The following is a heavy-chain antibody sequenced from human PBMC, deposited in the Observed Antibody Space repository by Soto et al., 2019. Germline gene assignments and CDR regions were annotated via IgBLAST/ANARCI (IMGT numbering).Heavy chain of an antibody. V-gene: IGHV4-61*01. CDR2: IYYSGST. CDR1: GGSVSSGSYY. Sequence: QVQLQESGPGLVKPSETLSLTCTVSGGSVSSGSYYWSWIRQPPGKGLEWIGYIYYSGSTNYNPSLKRRVTISVDTSKNQLPLKLSSVTAADTAVYYRARVRRYCSSTSCYEYTRDYWGQGNLVTVSS. CDR3: ARVRRYCSSTSCYEYTRDY. J-gene: IGHJ4*02. D-gene: IGHD2-2*01.